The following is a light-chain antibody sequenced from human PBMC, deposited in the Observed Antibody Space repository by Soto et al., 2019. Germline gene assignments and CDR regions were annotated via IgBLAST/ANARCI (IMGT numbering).Light chain of an antibody. CDR1: QSVSSY. V-gene: IGKV3-11*01. Sequence: EIVLTQSPATLSLSPGERATLSCRASQSVSSYLAWYQQKPGQAPRLLIYDASNRATGIPARFSGSGSGTDFTLTISSLEPEDFAVYYCQQRSNWPSGGITFGQGTRLEI. CDR3: QQRSNWPSGGIT. J-gene: IGKJ5*01. CDR2: DAS.